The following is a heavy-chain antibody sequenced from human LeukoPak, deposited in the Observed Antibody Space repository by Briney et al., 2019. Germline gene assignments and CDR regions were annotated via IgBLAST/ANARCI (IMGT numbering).Heavy chain of an antibody. Sequence: SETLSLTCTVSGGSISSSSYYWGWIRQPPGKGLEWIGSTYYSGSTYYNPSLKSRVTISVDTSKNQFSLKLSSVTAADTAVYYCARQVRSGWYYFDYWGQGTLVTVSS. CDR1: GGSISSSSYY. D-gene: IGHD6-19*01. CDR3: ARQVRSGWYYFDY. J-gene: IGHJ4*02. CDR2: TYYSGST. V-gene: IGHV4-39*01.